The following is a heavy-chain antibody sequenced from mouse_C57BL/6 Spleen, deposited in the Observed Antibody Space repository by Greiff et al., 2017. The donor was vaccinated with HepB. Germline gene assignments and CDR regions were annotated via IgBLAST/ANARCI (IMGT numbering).Heavy chain of an antibody. Sequence: DVKLVESGGGLVKPGGSLKLSCAASGFTFSSYAMSWVRQTPEKRLEWVATISDGGSYTYYPDNVKGRFTISRDNAKNNLYLQMSHLKSEDTAMYYCAREGLRPFAYWGQGTLVTVSA. V-gene: IGHV5-4*01. CDR1: GFTFSSYA. CDR2: ISDGGSYT. J-gene: IGHJ3*01. D-gene: IGHD2-2*01. CDR3: AREGLRPFAY.